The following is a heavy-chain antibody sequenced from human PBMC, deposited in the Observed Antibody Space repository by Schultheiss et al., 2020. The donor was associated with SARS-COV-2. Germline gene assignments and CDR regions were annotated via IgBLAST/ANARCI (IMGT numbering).Heavy chain of an antibody. Sequence: GESLKISCAASGFTFSSFGIHWVRQAPGKGLEWVAGISYDGSNKYYADSMQGRFTVSRDNANNSLYLQMHSLRAEDTAVYYCVRDRSWWTPYNCFDLWGRGTLVTVSS. V-gene: IGHV3-30*03. J-gene: IGHJ5*02. CDR3: VRDRSWWTPYNCFDL. CDR1: GFTFSSFG. D-gene: IGHD2-15*01. CDR2: ISYDGSNK.